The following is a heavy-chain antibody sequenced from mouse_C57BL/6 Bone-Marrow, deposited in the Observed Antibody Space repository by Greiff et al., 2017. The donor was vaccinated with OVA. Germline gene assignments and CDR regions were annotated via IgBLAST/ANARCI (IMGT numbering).Heavy chain of an antibody. V-gene: IGHV3-6*01. Sequence: VQLQQSGPGLVKPSQSLSLTCSVTGYSITSGYYWNWIRQFPGNKLEWMGYISYDGSNNYNPSLKNRISITRDTSKNQFFLKLNSVTTEDTATYYCARAYYYGPSYWYFDVWGTGTTVTVSS. D-gene: IGHD1-1*01. CDR1: GYSITSGYY. J-gene: IGHJ1*03. CDR2: ISYDGSN. CDR3: ARAYYYGPSYWYFDV.